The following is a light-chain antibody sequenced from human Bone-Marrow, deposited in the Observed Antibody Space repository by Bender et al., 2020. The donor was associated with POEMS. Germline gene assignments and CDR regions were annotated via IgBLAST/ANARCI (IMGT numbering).Light chain of an antibody. Sequence: QSALTQPASVSASPGPSITISCTGTNRDIGAYDYVSWYQQHPGKAPKLVIYDVTNRPSGVSTRFSGSKSGNTASLIISGLQAEDEADYYCNSYTTTTIVFGTGTQVTVL. CDR1: NRDIGAYDY. J-gene: IGLJ1*01. CDR3: NSYTTTTIV. CDR2: DVT. V-gene: IGLV2-14*03.